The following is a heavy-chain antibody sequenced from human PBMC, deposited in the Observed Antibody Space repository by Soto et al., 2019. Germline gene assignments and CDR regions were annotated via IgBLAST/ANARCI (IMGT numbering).Heavy chain of an antibody. CDR3: ARDRPGDEGDAFDI. J-gene: IGHJ3*02. V-gene: IGHV3-53*02. CDR2: LYSGGST. CDR1: GLTVSSNY. D-gene: IGHD3-10*01. Sequence: EVQLVETGGGLIQPGGSLRLSCVASGLTVSSNYMNWVRQAPGKGLEWVSVLYSGGSTHYAGSVKGRFIISRDNSKNTLYLQMNSLRAEYTAVYYCARDRPGDEGDAFDIWGHGTMVTVSS.